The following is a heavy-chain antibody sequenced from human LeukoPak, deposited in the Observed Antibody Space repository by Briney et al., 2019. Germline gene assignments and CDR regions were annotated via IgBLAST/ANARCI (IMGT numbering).Heavy chain of an antibody. V-gene: IGHV4-39*07. J-gene: IGHJ4*02. D-gene: IGHD3-10*01. CDR1: GGSTSGGNYY. CDR3: ARVRMVRGVNHFDY. CDR2: ISSSGNT. Sequence: PSETLSLTCIVSGGSTSGGNYYWGWIRRPPGTGLEWIGGISSSGNTYYNPSLKSRVTISVDTSKNQFSLKLSSVTAADTAVYYCARVRMVRGVNHFDYWGQGTLVTVSS.